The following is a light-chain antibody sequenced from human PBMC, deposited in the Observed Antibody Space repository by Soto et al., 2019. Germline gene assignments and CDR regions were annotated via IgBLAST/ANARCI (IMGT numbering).Light chain of an antibody. CDR1: SSDVGGYNY. CDR3: CSYSSSSTYV. CDR2: DVS. Sequence: QSALTQPASVSGSPGQSITISCTGTSSDVGGYNYVSWYQQHPGKAPKVMIFDVSNRPSGVSNRFSGSKSGNTASLTISGLQAEDYADYYCCSYSSSSTYVFGTGTKVTVL. V-gene: IGLV2-14*03. J-gene: IGLJ1*01.